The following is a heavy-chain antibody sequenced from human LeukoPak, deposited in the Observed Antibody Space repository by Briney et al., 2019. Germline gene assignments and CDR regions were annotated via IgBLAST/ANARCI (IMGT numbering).Heavy chain of an antibody. Sequence: GGALRLSCAASGFTVSSNYMSWVRQAPGKGLEWVSFISGSGTSIDYADSVKGRFTVSRDNGKNSLFLHMNSLRAEDTAVYYCARKNTTSSEDYWGQGTLVTVFS. D-gene: IGHD6-6*01. V-gene: IGHV3-48*01. CDR1: GFTVSSNY. J-gene: IGHJ4*02. CDR2: ISGSGTSI. CDR3: ARKNTTSSEDY.